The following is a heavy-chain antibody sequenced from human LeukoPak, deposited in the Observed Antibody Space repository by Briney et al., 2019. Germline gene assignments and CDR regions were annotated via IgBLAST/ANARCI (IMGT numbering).Heavy chain of an antibody. CDR2: IIADFDTT. CDR1: GFTFRSYA. Sequence: GGSLRLSCAASGFTFRSYAMSWVRQAPGKGLEWVSGIIADFDTTYYADSVRGRFTISRDPSKNTLYLQMNSLRAEDTAIYYCAQDGATTRYNWFDSWGQGTLVTVSS. J-gene: IGHJ5*01. CDR3: AQDGATTRYNWFDS. V-gene: IGHV3-23*01. D-gene: IGHD1-26*01.